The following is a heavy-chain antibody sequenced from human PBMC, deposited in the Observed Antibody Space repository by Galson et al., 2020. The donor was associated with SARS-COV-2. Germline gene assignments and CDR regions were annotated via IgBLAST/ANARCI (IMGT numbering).Heavy chain of an antibody. Sequence: SQTLSLTCIVSGDTINSDDYYWSWIRPSPGKGLEWMGYIYRNGNAYYNPSLKSRLMISVDTSKKQFSLKLTSVSAADTAVYYCARDHCSGAACYFDNWGQGTLVTVSS. J-gene: IGHJ4*02. V-gene: IGHV4-30-4*08. CDR2: IYRNGNA. D-gene: IGHD2-15*01. CDR3: ARDHCSGAACYFDN. CDR1: GDTINSDDYY.